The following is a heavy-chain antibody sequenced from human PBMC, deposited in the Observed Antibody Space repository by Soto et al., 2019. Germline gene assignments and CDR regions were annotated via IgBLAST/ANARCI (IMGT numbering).Heavy chain of an antibody. CDR3: ASRGYCSSTSCSRTLTDY. V-gene: IGHV4-39*01. Sequence: SETLSLTCTVSGGSISSSSYYWGWIRQPPGKGLEWIGSIYYSGSTYYNPSLKRRVTISVDTSKNQFSMKLSTVTAADTAVYYCASRGYCSSTSCSRTLTDYWGQGTLVTVS. D-gene: IGHD2-2*01. J-gene: IGHJ4*02. CDR2: IYYSGST. CDR1: GGSISSSSYY.